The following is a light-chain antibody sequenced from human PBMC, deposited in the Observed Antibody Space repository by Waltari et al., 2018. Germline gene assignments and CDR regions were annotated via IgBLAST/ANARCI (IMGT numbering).Light chain of an antibody. Sequence: EVVLTQSPGTLSLSPGEGATLSCSASQSIGSYLGWYQQKPGQAPRPLISGTSSRATGIPDRFIGSGSGTDFTLTISSLEPEDFAVYYCQQYASTPPTFGQGTKLE. CDR2: GTS. V-gene: IGKV3-20*01. CDR3: QQYASTPPT. CDR1: QSIGSY. J-gene: IGKJ1*01.